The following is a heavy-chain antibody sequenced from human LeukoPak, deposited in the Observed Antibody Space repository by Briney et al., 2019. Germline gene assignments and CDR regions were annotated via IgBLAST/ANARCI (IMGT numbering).Heavy chain of an antibody. J-gene: IGHJ4*02. CDR2: INAGNGNT. V-gene: IGHV1-3*01. Sequence: ASVKVSCKASGYRFTTDMYTIHWLRQAPGHRLEWMGWINAGNGNTKYSQKFQGRVTITGETSARTVYMEVSSLVSEDTAVYYCARDSDSSGWSWVYWGQGTLVTVS. D-gene: IGHD6-19*01. CDR3: ARDSDSSGWSWVY. CDR1: GYRFTTDMYT.